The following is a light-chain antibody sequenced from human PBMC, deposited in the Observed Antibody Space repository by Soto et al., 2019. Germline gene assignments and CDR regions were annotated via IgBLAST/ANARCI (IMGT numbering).Light chain of an antibody. CDR2: GAS. V-gene: IGKV3-20*01. CDR3: QQYGSSPT. Sequence: EIVLTQSPGTLSLSPGERATRSCRASQSVSSSYLAWYQQKPGQAPRRLIYGASSRATGIPDRFSGSGSGTDFTLTISRLEPEDFAVYYCQQYGSSPTFGVGANVESK. J-gene: IGKJ4*01. CDR1: QSVSSSY.